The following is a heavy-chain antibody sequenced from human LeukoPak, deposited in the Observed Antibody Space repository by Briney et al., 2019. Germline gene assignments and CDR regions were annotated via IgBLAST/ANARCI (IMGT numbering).Heavy chain of an antibody. CDR3: ARERAAANWFDL. CDR1: GGSISPYY. V-gene: IGHV4-59*12. Sequence: SETLSLTCTVSGGSISPYYWSWIRQPPGKGLEWRGLEWIGYIYYSGSTNYNPSLKSRVTISVDTSKKQFSLRLSSVTAADTAVYYCARERAAANWFDLWGQGTLVTVSS. D-gene: IGHD6-25*01. J-gene: IGHJ5*02. CDR2: IYYSGST.